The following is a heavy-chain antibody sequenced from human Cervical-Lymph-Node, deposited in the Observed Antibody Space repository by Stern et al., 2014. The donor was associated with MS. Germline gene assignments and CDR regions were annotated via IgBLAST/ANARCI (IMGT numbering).Heavy chain of an antibody. CDR2: IYSSGAT. CDR3: ARQTSVTSSLDFYYGMDV. CDR1: VGSISDYY. D-gene: IGHD4-17*01. V-gene: IGHV4-4*07. J-gene: IGHJ6*02. Sequence: QLQLQESGPGLVKPSETLSLTCTVSVGSISDYYWNWIRQPAGKGLEWIGRIYSSGATNYNPSLKLRVPMSVDTPKNQFSLKLTSLSAADTAVYYCARQTSVTSSLDFYYGMDVWGQGTTVTVSS.